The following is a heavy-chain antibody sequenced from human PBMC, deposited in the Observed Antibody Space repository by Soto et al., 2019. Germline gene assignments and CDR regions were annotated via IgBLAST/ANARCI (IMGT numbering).Heavy chain of an antibody. CDR1: GNSITWTSCY. CDR3: ARLTSSIAAASNGRRNWLDP. J-gene: IGHJ5*02. V-gene: IGHV4-39*01. D-gene: IGHD6-25*01. Sequence: SETLSLTCTFSGNSITWTSCYWCGIRPPPGKGLGGVADVDYSGSTYYSPSLNSRLTMSINPSKGHFSLEMSSVTAAATGVYFCARLTSSIAAASNGRRNWLDPWGPGTMVTVSS. CDR2: VDYSGST.